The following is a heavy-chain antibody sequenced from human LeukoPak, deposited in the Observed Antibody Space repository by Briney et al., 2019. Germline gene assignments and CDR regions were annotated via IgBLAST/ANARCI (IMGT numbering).Heavy chain of an antibody. J-gene: IGHJ6*02. CDR1: GGSFSGYY. V-gene: IGHV4-34*01. CDR3: ARLFLDSSGYSIYGMDV. D-gene: IGHD3-22*01. CDR2: INHSGST. Sequence: SETLSLTCAVYGGSFSGYYWSWIRQPPGKGLEWIGEINHSGSTNYNPSLKSRVTISVDTSKNQFSLKLSSVTAADTAVYYCARLFLDSSGYSIYGMDVWGQGTTVTVSS.